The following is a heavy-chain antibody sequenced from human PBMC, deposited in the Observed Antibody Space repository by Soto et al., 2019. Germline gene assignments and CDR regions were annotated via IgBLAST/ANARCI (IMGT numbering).Heavy chain of an antibody. J-gene: IGHJ3*02. D-gene: IGHD2-15*01. CDR1: GGSFSGYY. CDR3: AKFVTVVAVVAATSYDAFDI. V-gene: IGHV4-34*01. Sequence: PSETLSLTCAVYGGSFSGYYWSWIRQPPGKGLEWIGEINHSGSTNYNPSLKSRVTISVDTSKNQFSLKLSSVTAADTAVYYCAKFVTVVAVVAATSYDAFDIWGKGTVVTVSS. CDR2: INHSGST.